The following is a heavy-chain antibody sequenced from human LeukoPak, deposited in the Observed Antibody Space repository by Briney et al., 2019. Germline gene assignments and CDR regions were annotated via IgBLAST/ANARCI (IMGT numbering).Heavy chain of an antibody. V-gene: IGHV4-59*08. D-gene: IGHD2-21*01. CDR1: GGSISSDY. CDR3: ARLDCISDTCYNY. J-gene: IGHJ4*02. CDR2: INYSGSS. Sequence: SETLSLTCTVSGGSISSDYWSWIRQSPGKGLEWIGYINYSGSSEYNPSLKSRITISVDRSKNQVSLKMRSVTAADTAVYYCARLDCISDTCYNYWALGALVTVSS.